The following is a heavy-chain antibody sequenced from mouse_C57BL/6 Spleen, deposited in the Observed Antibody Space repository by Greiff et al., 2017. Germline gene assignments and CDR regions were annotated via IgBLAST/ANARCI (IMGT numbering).Heavy chain of an antibody. J-gene: IGHJ2*01. V-gene: IGHV1-80*01. CDR1: GYAFSSYW. Sequence: VMLVESGAELVKPGASVKISCKASGYAFSSYWMNWVKQRPGKGLEWIGQIYPGDGDTNYNGKFKGKATLTADKSSSTAYMQLSSLTSEDSAVYFCARSGGYDPYYFDYWGQGTTLTVSS. CDR2: IYPGDGDT. CDR3: ARSGGYDPYYFDY. D-gene: IGHD2-2*01.